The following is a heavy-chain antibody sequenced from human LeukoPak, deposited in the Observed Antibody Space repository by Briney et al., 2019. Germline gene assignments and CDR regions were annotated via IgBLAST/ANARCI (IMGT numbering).Heavy chain of an antibody. CDR3: TTGRVTDYFDY. CDR1: GFTFSNAW. D-gene: IGHD5-18*01. CDR2: IKSKTNCWTT. J-gene: IGHJ4*02. V-gene: IGHV3-15*01. Sequence: PGGSLRLSCAASGFTFSNAWMSWVRQAPGKGLEWVGRIKSKTNCWTTDYAAPVKVRFTISRDDPKNTLNLQMNSLKTEDTAVNDCTTGRVTDYFDYWGQGTLVTVSS.